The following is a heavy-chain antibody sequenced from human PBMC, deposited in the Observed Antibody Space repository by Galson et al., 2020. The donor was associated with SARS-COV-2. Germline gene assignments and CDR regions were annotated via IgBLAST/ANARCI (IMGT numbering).Heavy chain of an antibody. Sequence: GGSVRISCAASALTLRSYAMNWVSQAPGQGKARAAVISSDGSNTYYADSVKGRFTISRDNSKNTLYLQMNSLRAEDTAVYYCAREDRSWEAFDIWGQGTMVTVSS. CDR3: AREDRSWEAFDI. CDR1: ALTLRSYA. D-gene: IGHD1-26*01. CDR2: ISSDGSNT. J-gene: IGHJ3*02. V-gene: IGHV3-30*04.